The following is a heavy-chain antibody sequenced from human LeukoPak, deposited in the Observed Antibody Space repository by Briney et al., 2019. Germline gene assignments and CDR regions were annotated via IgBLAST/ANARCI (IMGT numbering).Heavy chain of an antibody. CDR3: TRDATDYYYYYMDV. CDR2: ISSSSSYI. J-gene: IGHJ6*03. CDR1: GFTFSSYS. V-gene: IGHV3-21*01. D-gene: IGHD2-15*01. Sequence: GGSLRLSCAASGFTFSSYSMNWVRQAPGKGLEWVSSISSSSSYIYYADSVKGRFTISRDNAKNSLYLQMNSLRAEDTAVYYCTRDATDYYYYYMDVWGKGTTVTDSS.